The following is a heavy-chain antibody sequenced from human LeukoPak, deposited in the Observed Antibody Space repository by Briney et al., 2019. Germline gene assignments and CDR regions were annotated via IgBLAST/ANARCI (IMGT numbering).Heavy chain of an antibody. CDR1: GFTFSSYE. V-gene: IGHV3-48*03. D-gene: IGHD6-19*01. J-gene: IGHJ6*03. Sequence: GGSLRLSCAASGFTFSSYEMNWVRQAPGKGLEWVSYISSSGSTIYYADSVKGRFTISRDNAKNSLYLQMNSLRAEDTAVYYCARTGYSSGWYHYYYYYYMDVWGKGTTVTVSS. CDR2: ISSSGSTI. CDR3: ARTGYSSGWYHYYYYYYMDV.